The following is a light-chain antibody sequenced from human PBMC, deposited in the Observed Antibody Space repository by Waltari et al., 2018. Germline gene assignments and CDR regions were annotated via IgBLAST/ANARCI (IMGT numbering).Light chain of an antibody. J-gene: IGKJ5*01. V-gene: IGKV1-9*01. Sequence: DIQLTQSPSSLSASVGDRVTITCRASQGISSYLAWYQQKPGKAPKLLIKTGSTLQSGVPSRFSGSGSGTEFTLTINSLQPEDFATYYCQQLNSYPVTFGQGTRLEIK. CDR1: QGISSY. CDR3: QQLNSYPVT. CDR2: TGS.